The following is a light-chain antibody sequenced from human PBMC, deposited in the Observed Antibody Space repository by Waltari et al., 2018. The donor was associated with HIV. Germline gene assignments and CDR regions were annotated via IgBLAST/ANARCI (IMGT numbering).Light chain of an antibody. CDR2: WAS. Sequence: DIVMTQSPDSLAVSLGERATINCKSSQSVLYSSNNKNYLAWYQRKPGQPPKLLIYWASTRESGVPDRFSGGGSGTDFTLTISSLQAEDVAVYYCHQYYTTPPTFGGGTKVEIK. CDR1: QSVLYSSNNKNY. J-gene: IGKJ4*01. V-gene: IGKV4-1*01. CDR3: HQYYTTPPT.